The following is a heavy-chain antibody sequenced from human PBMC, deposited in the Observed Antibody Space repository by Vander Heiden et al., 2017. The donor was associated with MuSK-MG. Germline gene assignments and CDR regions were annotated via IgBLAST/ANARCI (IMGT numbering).Heavy chain of an antibody. CDR1: GGTFSSYA. D-gene: IGHD6-19*01. V-gene: IGHV1-69*01. J-gene: IGHJ5*02. CDR3: AGPSIEAVAGQGWFDP. Sequence: QVQLVQSGAEVKKPGSSVKVSCKASGGTFSSYAISWVRHAPGQGLEWMGGIIPIFSTAIYAQKFQGRVTITADESTSTAYMELSSLRSEDTAVYYCAGPSIEAVAGQGWFDPWGQGTLVTVSS. CDR2: IIPIFSTA.